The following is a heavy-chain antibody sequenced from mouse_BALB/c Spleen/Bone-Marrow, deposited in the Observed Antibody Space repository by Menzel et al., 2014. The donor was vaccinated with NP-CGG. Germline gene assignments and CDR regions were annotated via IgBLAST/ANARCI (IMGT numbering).Heavy chain of an antibody. Sequence: VKLVESGAELVKPGASVKLSCKASGYTFTSYYMCWVKQRPGQGLEWIGEINPSNDGTNFNEKFKSKATLTVDKSSSTAYMSLSSLTSEDSAVYYCTRSRRAMDHWGQGTSVTVSS. D-gene: IGHD2-12*01. CDR2: INPSNDGT. V-gene: IGHV1S81*02. CDR3: TRSRRAMDH. CDR1: GYTFTSYY. J-gene: IGHJ4*01.